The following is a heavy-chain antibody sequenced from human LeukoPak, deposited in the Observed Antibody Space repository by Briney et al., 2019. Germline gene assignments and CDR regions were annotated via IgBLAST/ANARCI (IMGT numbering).Heavy chain of an antibody. J-gene: IGHJ5*02. V-gene: IGHV4-30-4*08. CDR2: THNSGST. CDR3: AREGHDFWSGSRGWIDP. CDR1: GGSIRSSYYY. Sequence: SETLSLTCTVSGGSIRSSYYYWGWIRQAPGKGLEWIGYTHNSGSTFYNPSLKSRFTISVDTSKNQFSLKVRSVTATDTAVYYCAREGHDFWSGSRGWIDPWGPGTLVTVSS. D-gene: IGHD3-3*01.